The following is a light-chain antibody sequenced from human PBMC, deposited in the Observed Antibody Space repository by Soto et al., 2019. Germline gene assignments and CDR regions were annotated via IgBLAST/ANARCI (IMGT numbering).Light chain of an antibody. CDR3: QQYSSFPLT. V-gene: IGKV1-5*01. CDR2: DAS. CDR1: QPIYSW. Sequence: DIQMTQSPSTLSASVGDKVTITCRASQPIYSWLAWYQQKPGKAPKLLIYDASSLQSGVPSRFSGSESGTEFTLTIRSLQADDFAIYFCQQYSSFPLTFGGGTNVEIK. J-gene: IGKJ4*01.